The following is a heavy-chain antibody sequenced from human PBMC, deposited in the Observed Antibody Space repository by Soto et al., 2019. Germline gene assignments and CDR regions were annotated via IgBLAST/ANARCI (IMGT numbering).Heavy chain of an antibody. CDR3: AKDKGGYDSHFDA. V-gene: IGHV1-69*06. J-gene: IGHJ4*02. CDR1: GGTFSNYA. D-gene: IGHD3-16*01. Sequence: QLVQSGAEVKKPGSSVKVSCKTSGGTFSNYAISWVRQAPGQGLEWMGGIIPFFGTPNYAQNFQGRVTITVYKSTSTAYMELSSLRPDDTAVYYCAKDKGGYDSHFDAWGQGTLVTVSS. CDR2: IIPFFGTP.